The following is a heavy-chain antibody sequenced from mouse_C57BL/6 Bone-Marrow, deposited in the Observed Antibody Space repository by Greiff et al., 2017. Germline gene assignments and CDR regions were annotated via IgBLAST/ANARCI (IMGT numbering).Heavy chain of an antibody. CDR3: ARGGLLREYYVDY. Sequence: QVQLKQPGAELVKPGASVKLSCKASGYTFTSYWMHWVKQRPGQGLEWIGMIHPNSGSTNYNEKFKSKAKLTVAKSSSTAYMQLSSLTSEDSAVYYGARGGLLREYYVDYWGQGTTLTVSA. CDR2: IHPNSGST. J-gene: IGHJ2*01. CDR1: GYTFTSYW. V-gene: IGHV1-64*01. D-gene: IGHD2-3*01.